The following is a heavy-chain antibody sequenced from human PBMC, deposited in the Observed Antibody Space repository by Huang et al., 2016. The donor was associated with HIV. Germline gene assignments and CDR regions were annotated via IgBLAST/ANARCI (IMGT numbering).Heavy chain of an antibody. V-gene: IGHV3-30-3*01. CDR1: RFTFSNYA. Sequence: QVQLVESGGGVVQPGRSLRLSCAASRFTFSNYAMHWVRQAPGKGLELVAVRSYDGSNKDYADSVKGRFTISRDNSKNTLYLQMNSLRAEDTAVYYCARDLWLRDLYYYYYMDVWGKGTTVTVSS. D-gene: IGHD5-12*01. CDR2: RSYDGSNK. CDR3: ARDLWLRDLYYYYYMDV. J-gene: IGHJ6*03.